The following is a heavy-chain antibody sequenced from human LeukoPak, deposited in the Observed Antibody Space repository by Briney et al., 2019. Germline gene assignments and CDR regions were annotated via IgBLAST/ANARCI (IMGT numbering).Heavy chain of an antibody. CDR3: ARDKYYYDSSGYSGFDY. CDR1: GYTFTSYG. J-gene: IGHJ4*02. Sequence: GASVKVSCTASGYTFTSYGISWVRQAPGQGLEWMGWISAYNGNTNYAQKLQGRVTMTTDTSTSTAYMELRSLRSDDTAVYYCARDKYYYDSSGYSGFDYWGQGTLVTVSS. V-gene: IGHV1-18*01. D-gene: IGHD3-22*01. CDR2: ISAYNGNT.